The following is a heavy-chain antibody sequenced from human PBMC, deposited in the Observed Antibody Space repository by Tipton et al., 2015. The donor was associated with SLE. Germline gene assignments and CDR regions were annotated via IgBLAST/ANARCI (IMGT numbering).Heavy chain of an antibody. J-gene: IGHJ4*02. CDR1: GTSISNYY. CDR3: ARGVSLDY. V-gene: IGHV4-59*12. Sequence: TLSLTCTVSGTSISNYYWSWIRQPPGRGLEWIGYIYDSGSTNYNPSLKSRVTTSVDMSKNQFSLTLTAVTAADTALYFCARGVSLDYWGQGTLATVSS. CDR2: IYDSGST.